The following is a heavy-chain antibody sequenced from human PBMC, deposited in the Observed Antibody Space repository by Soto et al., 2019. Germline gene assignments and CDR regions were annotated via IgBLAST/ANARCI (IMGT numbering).Heavy chain of an antibody. CDR3: ARGGNIVLVPAAMAHSYYFDY. V-gene: IGHV2-5*02. CDR1: GFSLSTSGVG. CDR2: IYWDDDK. Sequence: QITLKESGPTLVKPTQTLTLTCTFSGFSLSTSGVGVGWIRQPPGKALEWLALIYWDDDKRYSPSLKSRLTITKNTSKTQVVLTMTNMDPVDTATYCCARGGNIVLVPAAMAHSYYFDYWGQGTLVTVSS. J-gene: IGHJ4*02. D-gene: IGHD2-2*01.